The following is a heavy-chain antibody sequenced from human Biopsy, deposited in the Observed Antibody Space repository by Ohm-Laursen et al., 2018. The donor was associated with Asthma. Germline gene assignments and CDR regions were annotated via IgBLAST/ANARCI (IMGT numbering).Heavy chain of an antibody. D-gene: IGHD5-12*01. CDR1: GFTFDDYG. Sequence: SLRLSCAASGFTFDDYGMSWVRQAPGKGLVWVSNIKSDGSSTSYADSVKGRFTISRDNAKHTVYLQMNNLRAEDTAVYYCAKRRGYSGHDNDYWGQGTLVTVSS. CDR3: AKRRGYSGHDNDY. J-gene: IGHJ4*02. V-gene: IGHV3-74*01. CDR2: IKSDGSST.